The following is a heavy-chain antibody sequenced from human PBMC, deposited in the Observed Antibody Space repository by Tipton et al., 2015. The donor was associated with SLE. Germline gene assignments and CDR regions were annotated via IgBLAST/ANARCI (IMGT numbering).Heavy chain of an antibody. CDR3: ARGRAMEGMDV. CDR2: INPSGGNT. Sequence: QLVQSGAEVKKPGASVKVSCKASGYTFTSYYMHWVRQAPGQGLEWMGIINPSGGNTGYAQKFQGRVTMTRNTSISTAYMELSSLRSEDTAVYYCARGRAMEGMDVWGQGTTVTVSS. J-gene: IGHJ6*02. D-gene: IGHD5-18*01. CDR1: GYTFTSYY. V-gene: IGHV1-46*01.